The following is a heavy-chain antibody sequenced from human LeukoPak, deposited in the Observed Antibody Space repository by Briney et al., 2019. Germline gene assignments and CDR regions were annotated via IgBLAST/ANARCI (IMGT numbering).Heavy chain of an antibody. CDR3: ARGALRYFDWSNGHDY. CDR2: IWYDGSNK. D-gene: IGHD3-9*01. J-gene: IGHJ4*02. V-gene: IGHV3-33*01. CDR1: GFTFSSYG. Sequence: GGSLRLSCAAFGFTFSSYGMHWVRQAPGKGLEWVAVIWYDGSNKYYADSVKGRFTISRDNSKNTLYLQMNSLRAEDTAVYYCARGALRYFDWSNGHDYWGQGTLVTVSS.